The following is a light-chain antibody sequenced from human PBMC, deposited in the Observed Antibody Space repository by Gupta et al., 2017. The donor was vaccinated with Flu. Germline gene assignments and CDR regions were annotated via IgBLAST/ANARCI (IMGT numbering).Light chain of an antibody. CDR2: DAA. CDR1: QDITTY. V-gene: IGKV1-33*01. J-gene: IGKJ2*02. Sequence: TQSQPSLSESGGDRGTSTCRASQDITTYVNWERHKPGKAHQLLNYDAARFGTGVPSRVSGSGYGTDFSFTSHSLLTEDIGTEDGQQYPGTFGQGTKLEIK. CDR3: QQYPGT.